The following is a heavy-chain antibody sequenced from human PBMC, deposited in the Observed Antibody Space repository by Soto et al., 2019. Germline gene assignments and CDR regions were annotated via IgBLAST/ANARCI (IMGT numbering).Heavy chain of an antibody. D-gene: IGHD3-10*01. CDR1: RFTFSSYD. Sequence: GGSLRLSCAASRFTFSSYDMHWVRQATGKGLEWVSAIGTAGDTYYPGSVKGRFTISRENAKNSLYLQMNSLRAGDTAVYYCAREYYYGSGTRAYGMDVWGQGTTVTVSS. CDR2: IGTAGDT. V-gene: IGHV3-13*01. CDR3: AREYYYGSGTRAYGMDV. J-gene: IGHJ6*02.